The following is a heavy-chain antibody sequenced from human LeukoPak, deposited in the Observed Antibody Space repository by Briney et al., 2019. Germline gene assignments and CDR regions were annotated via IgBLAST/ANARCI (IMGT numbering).Heavy chain of an antibody. CDR3: ARGPITDSPHFDY. D-gene: IGHD2-15*01. CDR1: GGSISSYY. CDR2: IYYSGSS. J-gene: IGHJ4*02. Sequence: SETLSLTCTVSGGSISSYYWSWIRQPPGKGLEWIGYIYYSGSSNYNPSLKSRVTISVDTSKNQFSLKLSSVTAADTAVYYCARGPITDSPHFDYWGQGTLVTVSS. V-gene: IGHV4-59*01.